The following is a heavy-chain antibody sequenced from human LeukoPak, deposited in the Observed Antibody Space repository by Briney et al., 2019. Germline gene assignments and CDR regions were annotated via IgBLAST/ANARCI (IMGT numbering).Heavy chain of an antibody. CDR2: IFYSGST. D-gene: IGHD6-19*01. Sequence: PSETLSLTCTVSGGSISSGGYYWRWIRQPPGKGLEWIGYIFYSGSTNYNPSLKSRVTISVDTSRNQFSLRLSSVTAADTAVYYCAREVRLMGYSGGLGFVYWGQGTLVTVSS. CDR1: GGSISSGGYY. J-gene: IGHJ4*02. CDR3: AREVRLMGYSGGLGFVY. V-gene: IGHV4-61*08.